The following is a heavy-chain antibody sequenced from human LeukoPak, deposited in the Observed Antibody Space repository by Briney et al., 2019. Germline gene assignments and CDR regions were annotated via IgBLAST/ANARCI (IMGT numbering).Heavy chain of an antibody. D-gene: IGHD6-13*01. CDR1: GGSISSYY. CDR3: ARDRLGAAAGYFQH. CDR2: IYYSGST. J-gene: IGHJ1*01. Sequence: SETLSLTCTVSGGSISSYYWSWLRQPPGKGLEWIGYIYYSGSTNYNPSLKSRVTISVDTSKNQFSLKLSSVTAADTAVYYCARDRLGAAAGYFQHWGQGTLVTVSS. V-gene: IGHV4-59*01.